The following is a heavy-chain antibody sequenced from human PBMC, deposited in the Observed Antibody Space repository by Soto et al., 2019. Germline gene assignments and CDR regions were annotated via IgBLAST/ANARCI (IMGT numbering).Heavy chain of an antibody. D-gene: IGHD6-19*01. V-gene: IGHV3-74*01. CDR1: GFTFSSYW. Sequence: EVQLVESGGGLVQPGGSLRLSCAASGFTFSSYWMHWVRQAPGKGLVWVSRIKSDGSSTSYADSVKGRFTISRDNAKNTLYRQMNSLRAEDTAVYYCARRVAVAGTAYWYFDLWGRGTLVTVSS. CDR2: IKSDGSST. J-gene: IGHJ2*01. CDR3: ARRVAVAGTAYWYFDL.